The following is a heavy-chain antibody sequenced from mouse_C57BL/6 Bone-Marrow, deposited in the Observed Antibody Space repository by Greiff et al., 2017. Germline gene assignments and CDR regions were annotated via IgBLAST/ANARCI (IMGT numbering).Heavy chain of an antibody. CDR3: ARQNDYDAAWFAY. V-gene: IGHV1-82*01. J-gene: IGHJ3*01. Sequence: QVHVKQSGPELVKPGASVTISCKASGYAFSSSWMNWVKQRPGKGLEWIGRIYPGEGDTNYNGKFKGKDKLTADKDSSTAYMQLSSLTSEDSAVYCCARQNDYDAAWFAYWGQGTLVTVYA. D-gene: IGHD2-4*01. CDR1: GYAFSSSW. CDR2: IYPGEGDT.